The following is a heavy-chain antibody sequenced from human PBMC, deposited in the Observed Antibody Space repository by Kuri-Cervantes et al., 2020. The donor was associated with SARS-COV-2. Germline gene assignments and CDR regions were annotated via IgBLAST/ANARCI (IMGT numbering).Heavy chain of an antibody. V-gene: IGHV3-21*01. Sequence: GESLKISCAASGFTFSSYSMNWVRQAPGKGLEWVSSISSSSSYKYYADSVKGRFTISRDNSKNTLYLQMNSLRAEDTAVYYCARDSVMPRTWGVISSWRGVDYWGQGTLVTVSS. J-gene: IGHJ4*02. CDR1: GFTFSSYS. CDR3: ARDSVMPRTWGVISSWRGVDY. D-gene: IGHD6-13*01. CDR2: ISSSSSYK.